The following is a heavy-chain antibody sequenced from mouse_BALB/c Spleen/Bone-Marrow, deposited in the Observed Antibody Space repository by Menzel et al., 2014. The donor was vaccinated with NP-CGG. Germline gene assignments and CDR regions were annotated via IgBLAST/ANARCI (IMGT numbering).Heavy chain of an antibody. Sequence: EVKVEESGGGSVQPGGSMKLSCVASGFTFSNYWMNWVRQSPEKGLEWVAEIRLKSNNYATHYAESVKGRFTISRDDSKSSVYLQMNNLRAEDTGIYYCTTGFAYWGQGTLVTVSA. CDR3: TTGFAY. V-gene: IGHV6-6*02. J-gene: IGHJ3*01. CDR2: IRLKSNNYAT. CDR1: GFTFSNYW.